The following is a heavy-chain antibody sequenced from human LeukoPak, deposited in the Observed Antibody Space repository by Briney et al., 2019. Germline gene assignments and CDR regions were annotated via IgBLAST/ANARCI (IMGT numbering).Heavy chain of an antibody. CDR3: ARASVYYYDSSGYYGSGSGVFDI. CDR2: INPSGGST. V-gene: IGHV1-46*01. CDR1: GDTFTSYY. J-gene: IGHJ3*02. Sequence: ASVKVSCKASGDTFTSYYMHWVRQAPGQGLEWMGIINPSGGSTSYAQKFKGRVTMTRDMSTSTVYMELSSLRSEDTAVYYCARASVYYYDSSGYYGSGSGVFDIWGQGTMVTVSS. D-gene: IGHD3-22*01.